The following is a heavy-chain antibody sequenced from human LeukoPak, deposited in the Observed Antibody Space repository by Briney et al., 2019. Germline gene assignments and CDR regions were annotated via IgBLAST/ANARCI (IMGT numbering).Heavy chain of an antibody. CDR2: IYYSGST. V-gene: IGHV4-39*07. J-gene: IGHJ4*02. CDR3: ASFDYPDY. Sequence: SETLSLTCTVSGGSISSSSYYWGWIRQPPGKGLEWIGSIYYSGSTNYNPSLKSRVTISVDTSKNQFSLKLSSVTAADTAVYCCASFDYPDYWGQGTLVTVSS. CDR1: GGSISSSSYY.